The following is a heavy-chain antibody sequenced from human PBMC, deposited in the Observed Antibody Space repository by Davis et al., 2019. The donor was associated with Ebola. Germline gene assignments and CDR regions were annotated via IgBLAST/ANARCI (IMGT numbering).Heavy chain of an antibody. CDR3: AKATTITRHYYYGMDV. D-gene: IGHD4-11*01. CDR1: GFTFSSYG. J-gene: IGHJ6*04. V-gene: IGHV3-30*18. CDR2: ISYDGSNK. Sequence: GESLKISCAASGFTFSSYGMHWVRQAPGKGLEWVAVISYDGSNKYYADSVKGRFTISRDNSKNTLYLQMNSLRAEDTAVYYCAKATTITRHYYYGMDVWGKGTTVTVSS.